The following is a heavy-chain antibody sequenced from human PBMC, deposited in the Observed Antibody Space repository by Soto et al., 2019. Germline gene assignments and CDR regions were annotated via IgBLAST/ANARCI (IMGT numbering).Heavy chain of an antibody. CDR2: ISSDGSRK. Sequence: GSLRLSCAASGFTFSSYSMNWVRQAPGKGLEWVAYISSDGSRKYYVDSVKGRFTISRDNAKNSLSLQMNSLRADDTAVYYCARGSGSSSSWGQGTLVTVSS. V-gene: IGHV3-48*04. D-gene: IGHD6-6*01. CDR3: ARGSGSSSS. J-gene: IGHJ5*02. CDR1: GFTFSSYS.